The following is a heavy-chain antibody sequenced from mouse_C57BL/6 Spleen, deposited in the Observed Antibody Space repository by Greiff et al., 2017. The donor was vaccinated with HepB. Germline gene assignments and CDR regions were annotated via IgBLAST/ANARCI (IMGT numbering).Heavy chain of an antibody. V-gene: IGHV5-6*02. Sequence: EVMLVESGGDLVKPGGSLKLSCAASGFTFSSYGMSWVRQTPDKRLEWVATISSGGSYTYYPDSVKGRFTISRDNAKNTLYLQMSSLTSEDTAMYYCARDYYGSTLYWYFDVWGTGTTVTVSS. D-gene: IGHD1-1*01. CDR1: GFTFSSYG. CDR2: ISSGGSYT. CDR3: ARDYYGSTLYWYFDV. J-gene: IGHJ1*03.